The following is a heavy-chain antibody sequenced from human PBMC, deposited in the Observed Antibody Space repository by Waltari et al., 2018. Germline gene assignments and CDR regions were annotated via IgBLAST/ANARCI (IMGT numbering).Heavy chain of an antibody. D-gene: IGHD3-22*01. V-gene: IGHV4-34*01. CDR3: ASGNYYDSSGSFDY. J-gene: IGHJ4*02. CDR1: GWSFSGYY. Sequence: QVQLQQWGAGLLKPSETLSLTCAVYGWSFSGYYWSWTRQPPGKGLEWIGEINHSGSTNYNPSLKSRVTISVDTSKNQFSLKLSSVTAADTAVYYCASGNYYDSSGSFDYWGQGTLVTVSS. CDR2: INHSGST.